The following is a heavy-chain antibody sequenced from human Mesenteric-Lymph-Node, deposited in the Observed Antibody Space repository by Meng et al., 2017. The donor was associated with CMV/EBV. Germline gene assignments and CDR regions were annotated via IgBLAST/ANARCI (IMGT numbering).Heavy chain of an antibody. CDR2: INHSGST. CDR3: ARSGYCSSTSCYTAWFDP. V-gene: IGHV4-34*01. Sequence: SETLSLSCAVYGGSFSGYYWSWIRQPPGKGLEWIGEINHSGSTNYNPSLKSRVTISVDTSKNQFSLKLSSVTAADTAEYYCARSGYCSSTSCYTAWFDPWGQGTLVTVSS. J-gene: IGHJ5*02. CDR1: GGSFSGYY. D-gene: IGHD2-2*02.